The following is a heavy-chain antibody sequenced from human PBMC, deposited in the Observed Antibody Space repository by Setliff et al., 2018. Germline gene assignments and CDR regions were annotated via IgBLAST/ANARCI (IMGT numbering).Heavy chain of an antibody. CDR3: ARGATMIVVPDYFDS. Sequence: SETLSLTCTVSGGSVNSGYDNWNWLRQPAGKGLEWIGHINRRGNTNSNPSLKSRVTFSIDTSKNQFSLRLSSVTAADTAVYYCARGATMIVVPDYFDSWGQGTLVTVSS. V-gene: IGHV4-61*10. D-gene: IGHD3-22*01. CDR2: INRRGNT. CDR1: GGSVNSGYDN. J-gene: IGHJ4*02.